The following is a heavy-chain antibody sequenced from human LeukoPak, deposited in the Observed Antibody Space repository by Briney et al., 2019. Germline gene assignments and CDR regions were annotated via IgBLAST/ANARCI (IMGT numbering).Heavy chain of an antibody. Sequence: SETLSLTCAVYGGSFSGYYWSWIRQPPGKGLEWIGEINHSGSTNYNPSLKSRVTISVDTSKNQFSLKLSSVTAADTAVYYCARVRRYCSSTSCLYFDYWGQGTLVTVSS. CDR3: ARVRRYCSSTSCLYFDY. CDR1: GGSFSGYY. V-gene: IGHV4-34*01. J-gene: IGHJ4*02. D-gene: IGHD2-2*01. CDR2: INHSGST.